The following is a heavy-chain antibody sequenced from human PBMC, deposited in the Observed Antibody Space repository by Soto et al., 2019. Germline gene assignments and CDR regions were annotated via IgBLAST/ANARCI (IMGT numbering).Heavy chain of an antibody. V-gene: IGHV4-31*02. CDR3: ASGHDAYKVRY. J-gene: IGHJ4*01. Sequence: WTWIRQHPGKGLEWIGYIYYSGTTYYNPSLKSRPTISMDTSENQFSLELTSVTAADTAIYFCASGHDAYKVRYWCKGTLVTVSS. CDR2: IYYSGTT. D-gene: IGHD1-1*01.